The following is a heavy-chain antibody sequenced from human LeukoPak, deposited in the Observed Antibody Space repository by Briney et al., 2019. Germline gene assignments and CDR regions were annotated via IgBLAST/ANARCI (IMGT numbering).Heavy chain of an antibody. V-gene: IGHV3-48*03. D-gene: IGHD2-2*01. CDR1: GFTFSIYE. Sequence: GSLRLSCAASGFTFSIYEMNWVRQAPGKGLEGVSYISSSGSTIYYADSGKGRFTISRDNAKNSLSLQMNSLRAAHTAVYYCARETDSTLFDYWGQGTLVTVSS. J-gene: IGHJ4*02. CDR2: ISSSGSTI. CDR3: ARETDSTLFDY.